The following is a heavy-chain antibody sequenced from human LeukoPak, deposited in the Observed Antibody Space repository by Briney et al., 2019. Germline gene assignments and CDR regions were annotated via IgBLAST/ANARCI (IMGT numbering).Heavy chain of an antibody. CDR3: ARVGEYDNSAYRSLNN. Sequence: GGSLRLSCAAFGFTFSSNWMSWVRQAPGKGLEWVANIKQDGSEKHYVDSVKGRFTISRDNAKNSLYLQMNSLRAEDTAVYYCARVGEYDNSAYRSLNNWGQGTLVTVSS. V-gene: IGHV3-7*01. D-gene: IGHD1-1*01. CDR1: GFTFSSNW. J-gene: IGHJ4*02. CDR2: IKQDGSEK.